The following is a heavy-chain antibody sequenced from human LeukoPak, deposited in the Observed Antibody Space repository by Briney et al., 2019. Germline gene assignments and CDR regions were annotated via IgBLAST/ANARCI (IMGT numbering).Heavy chain of an antibody. CDR2: INTDETIS. Sequence: PGGSLRLSCAASGFTFSSYRIHWVRQAPGKGLVWVSYINTDETISTYADSVKGRFTISRDNAENSLYLQMNSLRVEDTAVYYCARAPTVLVGYCSSSSCQADYWGQGTLVTVSS. J-gene: IGHJ4*02. CDR3: ARAPTVLVGYCSSSSCQADY. V-gene: IGHV3-74*01. D-gene: IGHD2-2*01. CDR1: GFTFSSYR.